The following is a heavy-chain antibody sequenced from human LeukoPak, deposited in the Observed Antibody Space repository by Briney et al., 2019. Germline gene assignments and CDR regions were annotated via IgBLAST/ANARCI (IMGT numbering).Heavy chain of an antibody. V-gene: IGHV4-34*01. Sequence: TTSETLSLTCTVSGGSISGYYWSWIRQPPGKGLEWIGEINHSGSTNYNPSLKSRVTISVDTSKNQFSLKLSSVTAADTAVYYCVAGSGGDEWEPYGFDYWGQGTLVTVYS. CDR3: VAGSGGDEWEPYGFDY. D-gene: IGHD1-26*01. CDR1: GGSISGYY. CDR2: INHSGST. J-gene: IGHJ4*02.